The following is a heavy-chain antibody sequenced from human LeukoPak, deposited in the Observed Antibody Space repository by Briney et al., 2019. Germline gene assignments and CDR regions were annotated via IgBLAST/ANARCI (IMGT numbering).Heavy chain of an antibody. CDR1: GGSISSYH. CDR3: ARGQSQSWMNYFDY. Sequence: PSETLSLTCTVSGGSISSYHWSWIRQPAGKGLEWIGRIYTSGSTNYNPSLKSRVTMSVDTSKNQFSLKLSSVTAADTAVYYCARGQSQSWMNYFDYWGQGTLVTVSS. J-gene: IGHJ4*02. V-gene: IGHV4-4*07. D-gene: IGHD6-13*01. CDR2: IYTSGST.